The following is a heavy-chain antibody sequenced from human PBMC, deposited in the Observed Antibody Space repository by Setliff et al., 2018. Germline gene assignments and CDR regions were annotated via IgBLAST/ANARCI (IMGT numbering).Heavy chain of an antibody. Sequence: PETLSLTCAAYGGTFSDYYWTWIRQPPGKGLEWIGEINHRGSTNYNPSLKSRVTISIDTSKDQFSLKLISMSAADTAVYYCARGRNVAARLLDSWGQGTLVTVSS. J-gene: IGHJ4*02. CDR3: ARGRNVAARLLDS. CDR1: GGTFSDYY. CDR2: INHRGST. D-gene: IGHD6-6*01. V-gene: IGHV4-34*01.